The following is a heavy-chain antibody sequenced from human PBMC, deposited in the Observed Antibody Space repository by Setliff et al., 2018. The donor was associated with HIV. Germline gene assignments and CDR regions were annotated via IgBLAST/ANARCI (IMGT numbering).Heavy chain of an antibody. CDR3: ARGGYSSKWCSWFDP. Sequence: ETLSLTCAVYGGSFSGFYWTWIRQPPGKGLEWIGEINHSGTTKYSPSLKSRVTISIDTTKKQLFLRVRSVTAADTAVYYCARGGYSSKWCSWFDPWGQGTLVTVSS. D-gene: IGHD2-2*01. J-gene: IGHJ5*01. CDR1: GGSFSGFY. V-gene: IGHV4-34*01. CDR2: INHSGTT.